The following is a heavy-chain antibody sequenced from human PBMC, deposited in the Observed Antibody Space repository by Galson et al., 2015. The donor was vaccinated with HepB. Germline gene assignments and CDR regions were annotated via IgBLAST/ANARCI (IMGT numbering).Heavy chain of an antibody. CDR1: GGTFSSYA. Sequence: SVKVSCKASGGTFSSYAISWVRQAPGQGLEWMGGIIPILGTANYAQKFQGRVTITADESTSTAYMELSSLRSEDTAVYYCARDSFSPKNYDILTGSKLDATDAFDIWGQGTMVTVSS. CDR3: ARDSFSPKNYDILTGSKLDATDAFDI. CDR2: IIPILGTA. J-gene: IGHJ3*02. V-gene: IGHV1-69*13. D-gene: IGHD3-9*01.